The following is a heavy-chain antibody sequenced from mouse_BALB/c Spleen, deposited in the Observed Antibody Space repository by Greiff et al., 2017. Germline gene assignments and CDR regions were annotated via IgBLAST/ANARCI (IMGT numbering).Heavy chain of an antibody. CDR2: IYWDDDK. CDR1: GFSLSTSGMG. Sequence: QVTLKVSGPGILQPSQTLSLTCSFSGFSLSTSGMGVSWIRQPSGKGLEWLAHIYWDDDKRYNPSLKSRLTISKDTSSNRVFLKITSVDTADTATYYCARGGYDSFPYWGQGTLVTVSA. V-gene: IGHV8-12*01. J-gene: IGHJ3*01. D-gene: IGHD2-14*01. CDR3: ARGGYDSFPY.